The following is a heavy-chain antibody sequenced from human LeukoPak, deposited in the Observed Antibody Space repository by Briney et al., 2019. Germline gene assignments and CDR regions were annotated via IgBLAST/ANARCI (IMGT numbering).Heavy chain of an antibody. Sequence: PGGSLRLSCAASGFTFSSYSVNWVRQAPGKGLEWVSSISSSSSYIYYADSVKGRFTISRDNAKNSLYLQMNSLRAEDTAVYYCARDSGGYAAGTDFDYWGQGTLVTVSS. D-gene: IGHD6-13*01. CDR1: GFTFSSYS. V-gene: IGHV3-21*01. J-gene: IGHJ4*02. CDR2: ISSSSSYI. CDR3: ARDSGGYAAGTDFDY.